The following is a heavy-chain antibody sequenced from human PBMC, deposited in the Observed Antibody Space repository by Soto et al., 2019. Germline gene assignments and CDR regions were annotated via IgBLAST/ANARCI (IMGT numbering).Heavy chain of an antibody. V-gene: IGHV4-59*01. CDR3: ARSSSGWTLYYFDY. CDR1: GGSISTYY. CDR2: IYYSGST. D-gene: IGHD6-19*01. J-gene: IGHJ4*02. Sequence: SETLSLTCTVSGGSISTYYWNWIRQPPGKRLEWIGYIYYSGSTNYNPSLKSRVTISLDTSKNQFSLKLSSVTAADTAVYYCARSSSGWTLYYFDYWGQGTLVTVSS.